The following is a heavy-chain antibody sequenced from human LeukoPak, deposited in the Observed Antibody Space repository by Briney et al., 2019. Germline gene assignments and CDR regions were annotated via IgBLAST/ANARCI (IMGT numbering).Heavy chain of an antibody. Sequence: SETLSLTCTVSGGSISSYYWSWIRQPPGKGLEWIGYIYYSGSTNYNPSLKSRVTISVDTSKNQFSLKLSSVTAADTAVYYCAGGYSYGVAKDSAHCYYYMDVWGKGTTVTVSS. CDR1: GGSISSYY. J-gene: IGHJ6*03. CDR2: IYYSGST. D-gene: IGHD5-18*01. CDR3: AGGYSYGVAKDSAHCYYYMDV. V-gene: IGHV4-59*01.